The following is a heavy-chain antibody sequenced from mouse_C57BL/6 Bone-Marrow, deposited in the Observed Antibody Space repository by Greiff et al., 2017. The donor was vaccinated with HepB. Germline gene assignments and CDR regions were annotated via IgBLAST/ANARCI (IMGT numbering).Heavy chain of an antibody. Sequence: EVQRVESGGDLVKPGGSLKLSCAASGFTFSSYGMSWVRQTPDKRLEWVATISSGGSYTYYPDSVKGRVTISRDNAKNTLYLQMSSVKSEDTAMYYGARLANDSPLDYWGQGTTLTVSS. CDR1: GFTFSSYG. D-gene: IGHD2-4*01. J-gene: IGHJ2*01. CDR2: ISSGGSYT. CDR3: ARLANDSPLDY. V-gene: IGHV5-6*01.